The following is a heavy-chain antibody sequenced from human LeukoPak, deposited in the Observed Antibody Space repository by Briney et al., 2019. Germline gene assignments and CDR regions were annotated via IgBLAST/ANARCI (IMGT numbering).Heavy chain of an antibody. V-gene: IGHV1-18*04. J-gene: IGHJ5*02. Sequence: ASVKVSCKAPGDTLANYGITWVRQAPGQGLEGMGWNTGYSGNTNYAQHFQGRVTMTTERSTSTAYLELRSLRSDDTAVYYCAIVTVVPRSPWSWGPKKIGQEVNWFDPWGQGTLIIVSS. D-gene: IGHD3-10*01. CDR2: NTGYSGNT. CDR1: GDTLANYG. CDR3: AIVTVVPRSPWSWGPKKIGQEVNWFDP.